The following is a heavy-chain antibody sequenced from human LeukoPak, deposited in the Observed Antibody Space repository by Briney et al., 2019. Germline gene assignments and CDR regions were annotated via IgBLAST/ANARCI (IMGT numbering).Heavy chain of an antibody. CDR1: GFTFSRYT. D-gene: IGHD1-26*01. J-gene: IGHJ4*02. Sequence: GGSLRLSCAASGFTFSRYTMNWVRQSPGKGLEGVSSISSSGYYIYYADSVKGRFTISRDNAKNSLYLQMNSLRAEDTAVYYCARGGGSYPFDYWGQGTLVTVSS. V-gene: IGHV3-21*01. CDR2: ISSSGYYI. CDR3: ARGGGSYPFDY.